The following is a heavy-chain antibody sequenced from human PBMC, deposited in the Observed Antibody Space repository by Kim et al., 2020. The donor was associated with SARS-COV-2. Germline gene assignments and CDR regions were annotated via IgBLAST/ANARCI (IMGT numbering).Heavy chain of an antibody. V-gene: IGHV4-31*03. CDR1: GGSISSGGYY. CDR3: ARAAYDFWSGYYWFDP. J-gene: IGHJ5*02. CDR2: IYYSGST. D-gene: IGHD3-3*01. Sequence: SETLSLTCTVSGGSISSGGYYWSWIRQHPGKGLEWIGYIYYSGSTYYNPSLKSRVTISVDTSKNQFSLKLSSVTAADTAVYYCARAAYDFWSGYYWFDPWGQGTLVTVSS.